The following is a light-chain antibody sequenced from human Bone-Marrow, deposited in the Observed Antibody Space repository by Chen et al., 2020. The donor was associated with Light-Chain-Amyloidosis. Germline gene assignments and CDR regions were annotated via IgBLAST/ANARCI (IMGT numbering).Light chain of an antibody. J-gene: IGLJ2*01. Sequence: SYDMTQPPSVSVSPGQTASITCSGDKLGDKYVNWYQQRPGQSPVMVIYEDRKRPSGIPERISGSSSGNTATLIIRGTQAMDEADYYCQAWDSINVLFGGGTKLTVL. CDR3: QAWDSINVL. V-gene: IGLV3-1*01. CDR1: KLGDKY. CDR2: EDR.